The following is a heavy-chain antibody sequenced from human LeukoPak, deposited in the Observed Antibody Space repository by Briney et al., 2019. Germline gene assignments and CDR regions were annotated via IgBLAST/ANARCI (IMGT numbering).Heavy chain of an antibody. CDR2: FDPENAEI. CDR3: ATRGSDFWSGFDY. CDR1: GNTLRQLP. V-gene: IGHV1-24*01. J-gene: IGHJ4*02. D-gene: IGHD3-3*01. Sequence: ASVKVSCKLSGNTLRQLPIQWVRQAGGKGLEWMAGFDPENAEIVYAQKFQGRVTMTEDTSTNTAYMELTSLTSDDTALYYCATRGSDFWSGFDYWGQGAQVTVSS.